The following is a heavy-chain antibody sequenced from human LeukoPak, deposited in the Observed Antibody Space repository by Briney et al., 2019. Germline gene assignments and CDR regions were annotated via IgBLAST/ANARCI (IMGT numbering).Heavy chain of an antibody. CDR1: GGSFSGYY. J-gene: IGHJ5*02. D-gene: IGHD6-19*01. CDR2: INHSGST. CDR3: ARGRTVAGSNWFDP. Sequence: SETLSLTCAVYGGSFSGYYWSWIRQPPGKGLEWIGEINHSGSTNYNPTLKSRVTISVDTSKNQLSLKLSSVTAADTAVYYCARGRTVAGSNWFDPWGQGTLVTVSS. V-gene: IGHV4-34*01.